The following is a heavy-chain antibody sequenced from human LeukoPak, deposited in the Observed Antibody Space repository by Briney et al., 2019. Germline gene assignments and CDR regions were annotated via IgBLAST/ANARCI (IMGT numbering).Heavy chain of an antibody. D-gene: IGHD6-13*01. CDR3: AKSLAATGIDY. J-gene: IGHJ4*02. V-gene: IGHV3-23*01. Sequence: GGSLRLSCAASGFTFSSYWMHWVRQAPGKGLVWVSTISSSGGSTLYADSMKGRFTISRDNSKNTLYLQMSSLRADDTAVYYCAKSLAATGIDYWGQGTLVTVSS. CDR2: ISSSGGST. CDR1: GFTFSSYW.